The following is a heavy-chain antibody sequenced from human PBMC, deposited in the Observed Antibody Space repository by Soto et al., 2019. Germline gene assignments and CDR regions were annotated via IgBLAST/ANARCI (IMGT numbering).Heavy chain of an antibody. V-gene: IGHV3-21*06. CDR3: ATGDCSHTSCYLIDYSDAMDV. D-gene: IGHD2-2*01. CDR2: ITRSGDYI. Sequence: EVQLVESGGGLVKPGESLRLACVASGLTFTSYSMNWVRQAPGRGLEWIAAITRSGDYIYYADSVKGRFTISRDNAKSSLYLQMNRLRAEDTALYYCATGDCSHTSCYLIDYSDAMDVWGQGTTGAVSS. J-gene: IGHJ6*02. CDR1: GLTFTSYS.